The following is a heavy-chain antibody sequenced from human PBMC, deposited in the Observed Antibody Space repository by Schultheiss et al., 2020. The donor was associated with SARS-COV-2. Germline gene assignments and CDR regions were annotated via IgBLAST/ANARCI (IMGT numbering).Heavy chain of an antibody. J-gene: IGHJ5*02. CDR2: IYYSGST. D-gene: IGHD4-11*01. Sequence: SETLSLTCTVSGGSISSSSYYWGWIRQHPGKGLEWIGYIYYSGSTYYNPSLKSRVTISVDTSQNHFSLKLSSVTAADTAVYYCARVGPTVTTPPFMRWFDPWGQGTLVTVSS. V-gene: IGHV4-39*07. CDR1: GGSISSSSYY. CDR3: ARVGPTVTTPPFMRWFDP.